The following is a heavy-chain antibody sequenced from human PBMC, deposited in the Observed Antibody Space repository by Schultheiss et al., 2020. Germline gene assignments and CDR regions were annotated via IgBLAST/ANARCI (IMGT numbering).Heavy chain of an antibody. V-gene: IGHV3-74*01. CDR2: INSDGSST. CDR3: ARDLEVNPYYEFSGSMDV. CDR1: GFTFSSYW. D-gene: IGHD3-3*01. Sequence: GGSLRLSCAASGFTFSSYWMHWVRQAPGKGLVWVSRINSDGSSTSYADSVKGRFTISRDNAKNTLYLQMNSLRAEDTAVYYCARDLEVNPYYEFSGSMDVWGQGTTVTVSS. J-gene: IGHJ6*02.